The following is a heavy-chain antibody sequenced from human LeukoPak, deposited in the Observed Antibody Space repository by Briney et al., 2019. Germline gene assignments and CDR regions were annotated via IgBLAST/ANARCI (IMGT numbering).Heavy chain of an antibody. J-gene: IGHJ4*02. CDR2: ISWNSGSI. CDR1: GFTFDDYA. CDR3: AKDFPFYYDSSGYYAFDY. Sequence: PGGSLRLSCAASGFTFDDYAMHWVRQAPGKGLEWVSGISWNSGSIGYADSVKGRFTISRDNAKNSLYLQMNSLRAEDTALYYCAKDFPFYYDSSGYYAFDYWGQGTLVTVSS. D-gene: IGHD3-22*01. V-gene: IGHV3-9*01.